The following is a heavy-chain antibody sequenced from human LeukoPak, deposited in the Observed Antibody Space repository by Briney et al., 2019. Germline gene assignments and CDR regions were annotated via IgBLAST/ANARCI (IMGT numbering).Heavy chain of an antibody. D-gene: IGHD6-6*01. J-gene: IGHJ4*02. Sequence: SETLSLTCTVSGGSINSGSYYWSWIRQPAGKGLEWIGRIDTSGRTNYNPSLKSRVTLSVATSKNQSSLRLSSVTAAHTAVYCCARLRSLGWQLVLVYWGQGTLVTVSS. CDR2: IDTSGRT. V-gene: IGHV4-61*02. CDR3: ARLRSLGWQLVLVY. CDR1: GGSINSGSYY.